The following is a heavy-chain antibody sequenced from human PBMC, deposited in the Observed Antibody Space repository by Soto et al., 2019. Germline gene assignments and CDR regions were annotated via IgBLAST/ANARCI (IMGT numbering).Heavy chain of an antibody. V-gene: IGHV1-18*01. Sequence: GASVKVSCKASGYTFTSYGISWVRQAPGQGLEWMGWISAYNGNTNYAQKLQGRVTMTTDTSTSTAYMELRSLRSDDTAVYYCARNRRFQYPASFDYWGQGTLVTVSS. CDR2: ISAYNGNT. D-gene: IGHD2-2*01. CDR3: ARNRRFQYPASFDY. J-gene: IGHJ4*02. CDR1: GYTFTSYG.